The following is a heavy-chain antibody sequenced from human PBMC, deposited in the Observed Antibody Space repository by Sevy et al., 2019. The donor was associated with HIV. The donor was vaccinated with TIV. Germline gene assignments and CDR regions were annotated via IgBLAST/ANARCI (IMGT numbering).Heavy chain of an antibody. Sequence: GGSLRLSCAASGFTFSDYEMTWVRQAPGKGLEWISFISRSGSTIYYADSVKGRFTISRDNAKNSLYLQMNSLRAEDTAVYYCARGLGYYDNINYSPFDYWGQGTLVTVSS. J-gene: IGHJ4*02. CDR3: ARGLGYYDNINYSPFDY. CDR2: ISRSGSTI. CDR1: GFTFSDYE. D-gene: IGHD3-22*01. V-gene: IGHV3-48*03.